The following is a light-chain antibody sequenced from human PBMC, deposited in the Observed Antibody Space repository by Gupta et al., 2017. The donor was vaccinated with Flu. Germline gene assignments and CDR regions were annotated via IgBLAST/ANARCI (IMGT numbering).Light chain of an antibody. CDR1: SSDVGNYNL. V-gene: IGLV2-23*02. Sequence: QSALTQPASVSGSPGQSITISCTGTSSDVGNYNLVSWYQHHPGKAPKLIIYEVSKRPSGVSDRFSGSKSGNTASLMISGLHAEDEADYHCCSYAGSNTFVLFGGGTKLTVL. CDR2: EVS. J-gene: IGLJ2*01. CDR3: CSYAGSNTFVL.